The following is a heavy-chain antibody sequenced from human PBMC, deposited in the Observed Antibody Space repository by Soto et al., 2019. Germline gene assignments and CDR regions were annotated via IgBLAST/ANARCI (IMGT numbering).Heavy chain of an antibody. Sequence: GVLRLSCAASGFTFSSYSMNWVRQAPGKGLEWVSSISSSSSYIYYADSVKGRFTISRDTSENTVHLQMDSLRAEDTAVYYCARDDVLCDGGRCYGVPLDVWGKGTTVTVSS. V-gene: IGHV3-21*01. CDR3: ARDDVLCDGGRCYGVPLDV. D-gene: IGHD2-15*01. CDR2: ISSSSSYI. J-gene: IGHJ6*04. CDR1: GFTFSSYS.